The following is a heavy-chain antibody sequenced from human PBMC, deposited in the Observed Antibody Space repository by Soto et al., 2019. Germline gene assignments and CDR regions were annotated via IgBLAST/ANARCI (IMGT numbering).Heavy chain of an antibody. CDR2: IYWDDDK. D-gene: IGHD2-21*02. J-gene: IGHJ6*02. CDR1: GFSLSTSGVG. V-gene: IGHV2-5*02. CDR3: IQSRCGGDCLQSYASHYYYGMDV. Sequence: QITLKESGPTLVKPTQTLTLTCTFSGFSLSTSGVGVGWIRQPPGKALEWLALIYWDDDKRYSPSLRSRLTIRTDTPNNQVVLTMTNLDPVATATYYCIQSRCGGDCLQSYASHYYYGMDVWGQGTTVTVSS.